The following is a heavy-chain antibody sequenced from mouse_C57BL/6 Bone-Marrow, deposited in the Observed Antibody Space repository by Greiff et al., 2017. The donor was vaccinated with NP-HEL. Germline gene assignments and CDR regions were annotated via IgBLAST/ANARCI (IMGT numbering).Heavy chain of an antibody. V-gene: IGHV7-3*01. CDR3: ARYRVTVVARYFDY. Sequence: EVQLQQSGGGLVQPGGSLSLSCAASGFTFTDYYMSWVRQPPGKALEWLGFIRNKANGYTTEYSASVKGRFTISRDNSQSILYLQMNALRAEDSATYYCARYRVTVVARYFDYWGQGTTLTVSS. CDR2: IRNKANGYTT. D-gene: IGHD1-1*01. J-gene: IGHJ2*01. CDR1: GFTFTDYY.